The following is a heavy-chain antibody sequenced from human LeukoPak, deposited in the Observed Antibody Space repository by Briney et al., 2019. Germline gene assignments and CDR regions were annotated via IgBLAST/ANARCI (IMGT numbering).Heavy chain of an antibody. CDR3: AKDDEYQLLTNFFDY. V-gene: IGHV3-30*02. Sequence: PGGSLRLSCAASGCTFDRYGMHWVRQAPGKGLEWVAFIRYDGSINYYADSVKGRFTISRDNSKNTLYLLMNSLRAEDTAVYYCAKDDEYQLLTNFFDYWGQGTLVTVSS. CDR2: IRYDGSIN. D-gene: IGHD2-21*01. CDR1: GCTFDRYG. J-gene: IGHJ4*02.